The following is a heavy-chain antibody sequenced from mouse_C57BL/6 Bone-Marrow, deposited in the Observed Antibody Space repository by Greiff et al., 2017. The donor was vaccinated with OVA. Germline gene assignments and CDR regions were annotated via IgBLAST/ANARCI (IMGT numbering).Heavy chain of an antibody. D-gene: IGHD2-4*01. J-gene: IGHJ3*01. CDR1: GYTFTSYW. Sequence: VQLQQPGAELVKPGASVKLSCKASGYTFTSYWMHWVKQRPGRGLEWIGMIHPNSGSTNYNEKFKSKATLTVDKSSSTAYMQLSSLTSEDSAVYYCARSTFYDYSWFAYWGQGTLVTVSA. CDR3: ARSTFYDYSWFAY. CDR2: IHPNSGST. V-gene: IGHV1-64*01.